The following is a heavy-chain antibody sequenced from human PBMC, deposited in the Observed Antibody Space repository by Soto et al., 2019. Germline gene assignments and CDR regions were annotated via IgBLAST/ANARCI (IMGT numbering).Heavy chain of an antibody. CDR3: AKGIGSDGYNRGLD. J-gene: IGHJ4*02. Sequence: GGSLRLSCAASGFALNYFAMHWVRQAPGKGLEWVAVISYDGSKKEYAESVNGRFTISRDSSKNTLFLQVNSLGIEDTGVYYCAKGIGSDGYNRGLDWGQGTLVTVSS. CDR2: ISYDGSKK. D-gene: IGHD2-21*01. V-gene: IGHV3-30*18. CDR1: GFALNYFA.